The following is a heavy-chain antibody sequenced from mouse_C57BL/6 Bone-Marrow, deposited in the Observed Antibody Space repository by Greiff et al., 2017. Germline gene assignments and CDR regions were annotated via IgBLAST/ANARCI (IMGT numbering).Heavy chain of an antibody. J-gene: IGHJ4*01. CDR2: IYPGDGDT. CDR1: GYAFSSSW. V-gene: IGHV1-82*01. Sequence: VQLQQSGPELVKPGASVKISCKASGYAFSSSWMNWVKQRPGKGLEWIGRIYPGDGDTNYNGKFKGKATLTADKSSSTAYIQLSSLTSEDSAVYFCARIFLMDYWGQGTSVTVSS. CDR3: ARIFLMDY.